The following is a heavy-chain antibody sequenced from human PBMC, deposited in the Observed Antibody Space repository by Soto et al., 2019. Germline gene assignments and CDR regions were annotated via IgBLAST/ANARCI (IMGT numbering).Heavy chain of an antibody. D-gene: IGHD4-4*01. V-gene: IGHV3-23*01. J-gene: IGHJ6*03. CDR3: ANPTVTTDYYYYMDV. CDR2: ISGKGGST. Sequence: GGSLRLSCAASGFTFSSYAMSWVRQAPGKGLEWVSAISGKGGSTYNADSVKGRFTISRDNSKNTLYLQMNSLRAEDTAVYYCANPTVTTDYYYYMDVWGKGTTVTVSS. CDR1: GFTFSSYA.